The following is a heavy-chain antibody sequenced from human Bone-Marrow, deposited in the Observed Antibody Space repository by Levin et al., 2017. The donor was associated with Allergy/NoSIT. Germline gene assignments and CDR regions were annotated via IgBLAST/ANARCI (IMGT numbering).Heavy chain of an antibody. CDR1: GFSLSTSGVG. D-gene: IGHD3-10*01. J-gene: IGHJ3*02. Sequence: SGPTLVKPTQTLTLTCTFSGFSLSTSGVGVGWIRQPPGKALEWLALIYWNDDKRYSPSLKSRLTITKDTSKNQVVLTMTNMDPVDTATYYCAHRLSPAERLLWVGELGTDDAFDSWGQGTMVTVSS. V-gene: IGHV2-5*01. CDR3: AHRLSPAERLLWVGELGTDDAFDS. CDR2: IYWNDDK.